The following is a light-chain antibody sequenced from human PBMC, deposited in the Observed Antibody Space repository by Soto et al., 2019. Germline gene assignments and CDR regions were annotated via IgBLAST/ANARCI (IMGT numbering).Light chain of an antibody. CDR3: TSYAGTYSFFYV. CDR2: EVS. V-gene: IGLV2-8*01. Sequence: QSVLTQPPSASGSPGQSVTISCTGTSSEVGAYNYVSWYQQLPGKAPKLIIYEVSKRPSGVTDRFSGSKSGNTASLTVSVLQPEDEADYYCTSYAGTYSFFYVFGTGTKLTVL. J-gene: IGLJ1*01. CDR1: SSEVGAYNY.